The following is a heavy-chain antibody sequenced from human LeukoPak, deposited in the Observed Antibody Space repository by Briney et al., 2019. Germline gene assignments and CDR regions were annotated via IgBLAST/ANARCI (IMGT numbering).Heavy chain of an antibody. V-gene: IGHV3-7*01. D-gene: IGHD6-13*01. J-gene: IGHJ4*02. CDR1: GFTFSSYA. Sequence: PGGSLRLSCAASGFTFSSYAMSWVRQAPGKGLEWVANIKQDGSEKYYVDSVKGRFTISRDNAKNSLYLQMNSLRAEDTAVYYCARRGFRQQLVRAFDYWGQGTLVTVSS. CDR3: ARRGFRQQLVRAFDY. CDR2: IKQDGSEK.